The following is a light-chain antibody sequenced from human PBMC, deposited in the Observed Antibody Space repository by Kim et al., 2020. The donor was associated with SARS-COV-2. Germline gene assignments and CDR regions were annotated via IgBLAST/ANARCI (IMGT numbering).Light chain of an antibody. CDR1: QSVSSSY. J-gene: IGKJ2*01. Sequence: SQGKRATLSYRASQSVSSSYLAWYQQKPGQAPRLLIYGASSRATGIPDRFSGSGSGTDFTLTISRLEPEDFAVYYCQQYGSSPPHTFGQGTKLEI. CDR3: QQYGSSPPHT. CDR2: GAS. V-gene: IGKV3-20*01.